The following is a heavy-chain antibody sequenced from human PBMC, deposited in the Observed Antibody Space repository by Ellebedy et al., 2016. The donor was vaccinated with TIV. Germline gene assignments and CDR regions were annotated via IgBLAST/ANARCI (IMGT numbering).Heavy chain of an antibody. Sequence: GESLKISCAASGFTFNYYPMHWVRQAPGKGLEWVAVISDDGRNKYYGDSVKGRFTISRDNSKNTLYLQMNSLRVEDTAVYYCARSGSGSRYGMDVWGQGTTVTVSS. CDR3: ARSGSGSRYGMDV. J-gene: IGHJ6*02. CDR1: GFTFNYYP. D-gene: IGHD3-10*01. CDR2: ISDDGRNK. V-gene: IGHV3-30*04.